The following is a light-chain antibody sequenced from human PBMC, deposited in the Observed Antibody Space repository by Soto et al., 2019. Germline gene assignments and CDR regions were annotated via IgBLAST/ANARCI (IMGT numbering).Light chain of an antibody. CDR3: QQANSFPIT. CDR2: EAS. Sequence: IQMTQSPSSVAASVGDRVTITCRASQGITNRLAWYQQKPGKAPKLLIYEASSLQSGVPSRISSSGSGTDFTLTISSLQPEDFATYYCQQANSFPITFGQGTRLEIK. CDR1: QGITNR. V-gene: IGKV1D-12*01. J-gene: IGKJ5*01.